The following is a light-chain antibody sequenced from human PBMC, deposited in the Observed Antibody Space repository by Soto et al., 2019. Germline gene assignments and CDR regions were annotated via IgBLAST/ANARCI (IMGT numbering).Light chain of an antibody. V-gene: IGKV1-5*03. J-gene: IGKJ1*01. CDR3: QQYETYWT. CDR2: KAS. Sequence: DIQMTQSPSTLSASVGDRVTITCRASQSIGSWLAWYQQKPGKAPKFLIYKASTLESGVPSRFSGSGSGTEITLTIRSLQPDDFATYYCQQYETYWTFGQGTKVEIK. CDR1: QSIGSW.